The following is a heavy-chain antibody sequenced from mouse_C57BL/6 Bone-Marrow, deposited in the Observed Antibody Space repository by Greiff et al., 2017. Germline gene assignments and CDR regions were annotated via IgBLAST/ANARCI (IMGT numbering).Heavy chain of an antibody. D-gene: IGHD1-1*01. Sequence: VQLQQPGAELVRPGASVKLSCTASGSNIKDDYMHWVKQRPEQGLEWIGWIDPENGDTEYASKFQGKATITADKSSNTAYLQLSSLTSEDTAVYYCTSLSRYFDVWGTGTTVTVSS. CDR1: GSNIKDDY. CDR3: TSLSRYFDV. J-gene: IGHJ1*03. V-gene: IGHV14-4*01. CDR2: IDPENGDT.